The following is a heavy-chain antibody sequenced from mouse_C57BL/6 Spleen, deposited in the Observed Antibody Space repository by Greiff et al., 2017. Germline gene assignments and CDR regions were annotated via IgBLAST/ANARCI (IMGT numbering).Heavy chain of an antibody. CDR2: IDPNSGGT. D-gene: IGHD1-1*01. Sequence: QVQLQQPGAELVKPGASVKLSCKASGYTFTSYWMHWVKQRPGRGLEWIGSIDPNSGGTKYNEKFKSKATLTVDKPSSTAYMQLSSLTSEDSAVYYCATRGTVVDWYFDVWGTGTTVTVSS. CDR3: ATRGTVVDWYFDV. V-gene: IGHV1-72*01. J-gene: IGHJ1*03. CDR1: GYTFTSYW.